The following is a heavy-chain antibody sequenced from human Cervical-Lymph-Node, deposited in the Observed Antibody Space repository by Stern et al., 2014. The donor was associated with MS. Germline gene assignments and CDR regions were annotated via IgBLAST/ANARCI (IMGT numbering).Heavy chain of an antibody. V-gene: IGHV1-2*04. CDR2: INPNSGGT. CDR3: ARSSRGENWFDP. J-gene: IGHJ5*02. Sequence: VQLVESGAEVRKPGSSVKVSCRASGVTINTYAVSWVRQAPGQGLEWMGWINPNSGGTNYAQKFQGWVTMTRDTSISTAYMELSRXXSDDTAVYYCARSSRGENWFDPWGQGTLVTVSS. D-gene: IGHD6-13*01. CDR1: GVTINTYA.